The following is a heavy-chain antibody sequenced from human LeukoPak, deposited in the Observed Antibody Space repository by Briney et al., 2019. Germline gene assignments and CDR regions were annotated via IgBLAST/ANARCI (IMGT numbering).Heavy chain of an antibody. V-gene: IGHV1-8*03. CDR3: VRGGDWEQQLPGYYDY. CDR1: GYTFTRYD. Sequence: GASVTVSFKASGYTFTRYDISWVRQATGQGLEWMGWMNPRSGYAGYAQKFRGRVTITRNTPISTAYMELSSLRSEDTAVYYCVRGGDWEQQLPGYYDYWGQGTLVTVSS. J-gene: IGHJ4*02. D-gene: IGHD6-13*01. CDR2: MNPRSGYA.